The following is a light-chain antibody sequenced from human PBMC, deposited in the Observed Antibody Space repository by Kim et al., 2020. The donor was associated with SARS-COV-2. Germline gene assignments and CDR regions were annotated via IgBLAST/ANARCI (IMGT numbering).Light chain of an antibody. CDR2: DAS. V-gene: IGKV3-15*01. J-gene: IGKJ1*01. Sequence: EIVMTQSPAILSVSPGERATLSCRASQSVSNNLAWYQQKPGQAPRLLMYDASTRATGIPARFSGSGSGTEFTLTISSLQSEDFAVYYWQHYSKWRTFGQGTKVDIK. CDR1: QSVSNN. CDR3: QHYSKWRT.